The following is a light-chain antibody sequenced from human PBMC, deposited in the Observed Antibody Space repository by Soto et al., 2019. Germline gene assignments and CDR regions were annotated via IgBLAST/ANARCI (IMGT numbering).Light chain of an antibody. CDR2: GAS. Sequence: EIVLTQSPGTLSLSPGERATLSCRASQSVSSSFLAWYQQKPGQAPRLLIYGASSRDTGIPDRFSGSGSGTYFTLTSSRLEPEDVAVYYCQQYCSSPLTFGGGTKVEIK. CDR3: QQYCSSPLT. V-gene: IGKV3-20*01. J-gene: IGKJ4*01. CDR1: QSVSSSF.